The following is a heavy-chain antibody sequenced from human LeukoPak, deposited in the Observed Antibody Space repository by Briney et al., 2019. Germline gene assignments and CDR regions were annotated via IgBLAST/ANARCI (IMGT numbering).Heavy chain of an antibody. CDR3: ASRCYYYDSSGCPGY. CDR1: GGSVSSGSYY. D-gene: IGHD3-22*01. Sequence: SETLSLTCTVSGGSVSSGSYYWSWIRQPPGKGLEWIGYIYYSGSTNYNPSLKSRVTISVDTSKNQFSLKLSSVTAADTAVYYCASRCYYYDSSGCPGYWGQGTLVTVSS. J-gene: IGHJ4*02. V-gene: IGHV4-61*01. CDR2: IYYSGST.